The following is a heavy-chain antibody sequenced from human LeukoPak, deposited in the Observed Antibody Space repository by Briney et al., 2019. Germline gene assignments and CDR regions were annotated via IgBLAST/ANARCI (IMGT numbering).Heavy chain of an antibody. CDR2: INPNSGAT. CDR3: ARALIYCTSSSCGLAYFDY. D-gene: IGHD2-2*01. Sequence: ASVKVSCKASGYTFTGYYIHWVRQAPGQGLDWMGWINPNSGATYYTQNFQGRVTMTRDTSINTVYMELSRLTSDDTAMYYCARALIYCTSSSCGLAYFDYWGQGTLLTVSS. CDR1: GYTFTGYY. V-gene: IGHV1-2*02. J-gene: IGHJ4*02.